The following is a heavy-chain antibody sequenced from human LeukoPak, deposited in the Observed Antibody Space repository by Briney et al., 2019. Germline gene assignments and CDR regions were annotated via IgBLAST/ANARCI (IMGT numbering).Heavy chain of an antibody. J-gene: IGHJ6*02. Sequence: SVKVSCTASGYTFTGYYMHWVRQAPGQGLEWMGWINPNSGGTNYAPKFQGRVTMTRDTSISTAYMELSRLRSDDTAVYYCARAMGVIAYYYYGMDVWGQGTTVTVSS. V-gene: IGHV1-2*02. CDR2: INPNSGGT. CDR3: ARAMGVIAYYYYGMDV. CDR1: GYTFTGYY. D-gene: IGHD3-16*02.